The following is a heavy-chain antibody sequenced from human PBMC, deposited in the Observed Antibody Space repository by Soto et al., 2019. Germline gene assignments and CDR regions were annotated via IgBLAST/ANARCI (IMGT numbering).Heavy chain of an antibody. CDR3: ARDSFGTMIVVARDAFDI. J-gene: IGHJ3*02. V-gene: IGHV1-3*01. CDR2: INAGNGNT. D-gene: IGHD3-22*01. Sequence: ASVKVSCKASGYTFTSYAMHWVRQAPGRRLEWMGWINAGNGNTKYSQKFQGRVTITRDTSASTAYMELSSLRSEDTAVCYCARDSFGTMIVVARDAFDIWGQGTMVTVSS. CDR1: GYTFTSYA.